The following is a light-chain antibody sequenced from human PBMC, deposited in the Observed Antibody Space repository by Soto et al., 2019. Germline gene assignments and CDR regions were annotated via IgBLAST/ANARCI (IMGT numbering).Light chain of an antibody. J-gene: IGKJ2*01. CDR3: QQNYITPYT. V-gene: IGKV1-39*01. Sequence: DVQMTQVPSSLSPSVGDGVTITCRASQTISTFLNWYQQKPGKAPKLLIYSTSNSQSGVPSRFRGSGSGTEFTLTISSLQPEDFATYYCQQNYITPYTFGQGTKLENK. CDR1: QTISTF. CDR2: STS.